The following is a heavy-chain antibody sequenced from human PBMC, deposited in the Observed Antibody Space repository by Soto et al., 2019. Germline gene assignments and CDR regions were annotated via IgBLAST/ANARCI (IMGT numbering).Heavy chain of an antibody. Sequence: QLQLQESGPGLVKPSETLSLTCTVSGGSISSSSYYWGWIRQPPGKGLEWIGSIYYSGSTYYNPSLKSRVTXSXDXXKNQFARNLSPVTTADTAVYIGARHQSHSSSYLGPWGQGTLVTVSS. CDR1: GGSISSSSYY. CDR3: ARHQSHSSSYLGP. CDR2: IYYSGST. D-gene: IGHD6-13*01. V-gene: IGHV4-39*01. J-gene: IGHJ5*02.